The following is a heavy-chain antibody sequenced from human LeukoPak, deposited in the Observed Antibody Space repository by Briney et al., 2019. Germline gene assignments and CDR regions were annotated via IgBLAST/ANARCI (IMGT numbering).Heavy chain of an antibody. CDR2: MSGSGGRT. V-gene: IGHV3-23*01. Sequence: GGLRVSCAASGFTLYNHAMSWVRQASGKGREWGSAMSGSGGRTYYADSVKGRFTISRDNSKNTLYLQMNSLRAEDTAVYYCAKWGCSGGSCYPFDYWGQGTLVTVSS. D-gene: IGHD2-15*01. CDR3: AKWGCSGGSCYPFDY. J-gene: IGHJ4*02. CDR1: GFTLYNHA.